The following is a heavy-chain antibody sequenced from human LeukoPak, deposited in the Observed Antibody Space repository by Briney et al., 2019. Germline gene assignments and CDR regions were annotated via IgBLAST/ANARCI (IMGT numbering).Heavy chain of an antibody. CDR3: AREAAYCGGDCYSSTKSGARDAFDI. CDR1: GGSISSSSYY. V-gene: IGHV4-39*07. CDR2: INHSGST. Sequence: SETLSLTCTVSGGSISSSSYYWGWIRQPPGKGLEWIGEINHSGSTNYNPSLKSRVTISVDTSKNQFSLKLSSVTAADTAVYYCAREAAYCGGDCYSSTKSGARDAFDIWGQGTMVTVSS. D-gene: IGHD2-21*02. J-gene: IGHJ3*02.